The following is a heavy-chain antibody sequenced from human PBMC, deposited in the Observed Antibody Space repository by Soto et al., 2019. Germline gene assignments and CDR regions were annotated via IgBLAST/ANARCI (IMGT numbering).Heavy chain of an antibody. Sequence: QVQLVQSGAEIKKPGASVKVSCKASGYTFNSHDMNWVRQAIGQGLEWMGWMNPSSGNTVYAQTFQGRVTMTRNTSISTAYMELSSLTSEDTAVYYCARGYCSGGSCYLVDYWGQGTLVTVSS. CDR1: GYTFNSHD. CDR2: MNPSSGNT. J-gene: IGHJ4*02. CDR3: ARGYCSGGSCYLVDY. D-gene: IGHD2-15*01. V-gene: IGHV1-8*01.